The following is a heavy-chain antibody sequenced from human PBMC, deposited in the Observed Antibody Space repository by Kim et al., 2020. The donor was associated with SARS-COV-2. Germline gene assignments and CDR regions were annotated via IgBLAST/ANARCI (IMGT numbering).Heavy chain of an antibody. Sequence: ASVKVSCKASGYTFTSYDINWVRQATGQGLEWKGWMNPNSGNTGYAQKFQGRVTMTRNTSISTAYMELSSLRSEDTAVYYCARVPAAGTIFGVVIKRYYGMDVWGQGTTVTVSS. CDR2: MNPNSGNT. V-gene: IGHV1-8*01. J-gene: IGHJ6*02. CDR3: ARVPAAGTIFGVVIKRYYGMDV. D-gene: IGHD3-3*01. CDR1: GYTFTSYD.